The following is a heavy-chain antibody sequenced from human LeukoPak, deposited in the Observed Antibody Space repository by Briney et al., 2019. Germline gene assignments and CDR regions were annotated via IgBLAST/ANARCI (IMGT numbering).Heavy chain of an antibody. CDR3: ARLRWGSAYWYFDL. Sequence: SETLSLTCIVSGGSISSDYWSWIRQPPGKGLEWVGYIDHSGNSNHNPSLKSRVTISVDTSRNQFSLKLSSVTAADTAVYYCARLRWGSAYWYFDLWGRGTLVTVSS. CDR2: IDHSGNS. J-gene: IGHJ2*01. V-gene: IGHV4-59*08. CDR1: GGSISSDY. D-gene: IGHD2-21*01.